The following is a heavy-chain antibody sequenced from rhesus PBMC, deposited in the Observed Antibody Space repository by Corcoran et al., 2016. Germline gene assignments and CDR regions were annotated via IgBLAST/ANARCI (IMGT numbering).Heavy chain of an antibody. D-gene: IGHD4-11*01. Sequence: QVTLKESGPALVKPTQTLTLTCTFSGFSLTPSGMVLGWLRQPPGKALEWLALIYWDDDKRYSTSLKSRLTISKDTSKNQVVLTMTNMDPMDTATYYCARNYDKIDYWGQGVLVTVSS. CDR2: IYWDDDK. V-gene: IGHV2-152*01. J-gene: IGHJ4*01. CDR3: ARNYDKIDY. CDR1: GFSLTPSGMV.